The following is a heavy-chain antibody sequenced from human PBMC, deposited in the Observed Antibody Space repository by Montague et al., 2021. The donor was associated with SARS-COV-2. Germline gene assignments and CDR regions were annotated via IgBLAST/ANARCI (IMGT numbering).Heavy chain of an antibody. D-gene: IGHD3-10*01. CDR3: ARLHFDDPYYYGSGNLQLFDY. J-gene: IGHJ4*02. CDR2: ISYDGSNK. V-gene: IGHV3-30-3*01. Sequence: SLRLSCAASGFTFSSYAMHWVRQAPGKGLEWVAVISYDGSNKYYADSVKGRFTLSRDNSKNTLYLQMNSLRAEDTAVYYCARLHFDDPYYYGSGNLQLFDYWGQGTLVTVSS. CDR1: GFTFSSYA.